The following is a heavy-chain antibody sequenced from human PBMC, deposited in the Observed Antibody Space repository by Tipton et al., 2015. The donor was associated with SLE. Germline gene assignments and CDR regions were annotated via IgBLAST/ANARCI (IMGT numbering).Heavy chain of an antibody. CDR2: IYYSGCT. V-gene: IGHV4-30-4*01. D-gene: IGHD3-22*01. J-gene: IGHJ4*02. Sequence: TLSLTCTVSGGSISSGDYYWSWIRQPPGKGLEWIGYIYYSGCTYYNPCLKSRVTISVDTSKNQFSLKLSPVTAADTSVYYCARETLVYYYDSSGPLDYWGQGTLVTVSS. CDR3: ARETLVYYYDSSGPLDY. CDR1: GGSISSGDYY.